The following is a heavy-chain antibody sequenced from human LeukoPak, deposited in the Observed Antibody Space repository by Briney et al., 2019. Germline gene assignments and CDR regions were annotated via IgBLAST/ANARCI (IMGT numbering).Heavy chain of an antibody. J-gene: IGHJ3*02. D-gene: IGHD3-10*01. CDR2: IGASTGVI. V-gene: IGHV3-48*03. Sequence: GGSLRLSCAASGFTFNSYEMYWVRQAPGKGLEWLSYIGASTGVIKYADSVKGRFTISRDNARNSVYLQVNSLRVEDTAVYYCGAAQEFVGAFDIWGQGTMVTVSS. CDR1: GFTFNSYE. CDR3: GAAQEFVGAFDI.